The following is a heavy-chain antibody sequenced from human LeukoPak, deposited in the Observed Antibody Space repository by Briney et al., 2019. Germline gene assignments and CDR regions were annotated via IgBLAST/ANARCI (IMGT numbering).Heavy chain of an antibody. D-gene: IGHD6-19*01. CDR3: ARDVTGQWLVL. CDR2: ISSSSSYI. V-gene: IGHV3-21*01. Sequence: GGSLRLSCAASGFIFSTYGMTWVRQAPGKGLEWVSSISSSSSYIYYADSVKGRFTISRDDAKNSLYLQMNSLRADDTAVYYCARDVTGQWLVLWGQGTLVTVSS. J-gene: IGHJ4*02. CDR1: GFIFSTYG.